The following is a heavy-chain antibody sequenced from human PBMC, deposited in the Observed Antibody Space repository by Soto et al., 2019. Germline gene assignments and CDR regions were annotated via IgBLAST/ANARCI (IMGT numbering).Heavy chain of an antibody. Sequence: ASVKVSCKASGGTFSSYAISWVRQAPGQGLEWMGGIIPIFGTASYAQKFQGRVTITADESTSTAYMELSSLRSEDTAVYYCAIGLRLTSTDYWGQGILVTVSS. CDR1: GGTFSSYA. J-gene: IGHJ4*02. CDR2: IIPIFGTA. V-gene: IGHV1-69*13. D-gene: IGHD2-21*02. CDR3: AIGLRLTSTDY.